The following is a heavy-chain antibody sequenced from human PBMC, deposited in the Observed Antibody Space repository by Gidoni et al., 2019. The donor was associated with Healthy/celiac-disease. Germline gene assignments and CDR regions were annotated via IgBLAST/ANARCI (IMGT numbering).Heavy chain of an antibody. CDR2: IKSKTDGGTT. CDR1: GFTFSNAW. V-gene: IGHV3-15*01. D-gene: IGHD3-10*01. Sequence: EVQLVESGGGLVKPGGSLRLSCAASGFTFSNAWMSWVRQAPGKGLEWVGRIKSKTDGGTTDYAAPVKGRFTISRGDSKNTLYLQMNSLKTEDTAVYYCTTDVTSLWFGEFIDYWGQGTLVTVSS. J-gene: IGHJ4*02. CDR3: TTDVTSLWFGEFIDY.